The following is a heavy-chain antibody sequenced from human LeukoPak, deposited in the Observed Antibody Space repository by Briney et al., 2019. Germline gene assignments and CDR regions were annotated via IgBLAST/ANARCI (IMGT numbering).Heavy chain of an antibody. V-gene: IGHV1-24*01. CDR2: FDPEDGET. CDR3: ATQDIVVVPAATLPLTNYYYYYMDV. CDR1: GYTLTELS. Sequence: ASVKVSCKVSGYTLTELSMHWVRQAPGKGLEWMGGFDPEDGETIYAQKFQGRVTMTEDTSTDTAYMELSSLRSEDTAVYYCATQDIVVVPAATLPLTNYYYYYMDVWGKGTTVTVSS. D-gene: IGHD2-2*01. J-gene: IGHJ6*03.